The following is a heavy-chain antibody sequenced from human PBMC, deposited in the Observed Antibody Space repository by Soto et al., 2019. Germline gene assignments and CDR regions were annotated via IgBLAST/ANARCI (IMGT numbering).Heavy chain of an antibody. CDR3: AQATEPGSFAFDI. J-gene: IGHJ3*02. CDR2: IYWDDDK. CDR1: GFSLRTSGVG. V-gene: IGHV2-5*02. Sequence: QITLKESGPTLVKSTQTLTLTCTFSGFSLRTSGVGVGWIRQPPGKALEWLALIYWDDDKRYIPSLKSRFTITKDTSKNQVVLTMTNMDHVDTATYYCAQATEPGSFAFDIWGQGAMVTVSS. D-gene: IGHD2-15*01.